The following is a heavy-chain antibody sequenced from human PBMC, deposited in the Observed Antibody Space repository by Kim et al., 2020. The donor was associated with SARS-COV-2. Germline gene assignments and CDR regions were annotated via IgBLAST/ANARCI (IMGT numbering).Heavy chain of an antibody. CDR1: GGSFSGYY. CDR3: ARGSVGNDGSGRVIRSYYYYGMDV. V-gene: IGHV4-34*01. D-gene: IGHD3-10*01. Sequence: SETLSLTCAVYGGSFSGYYWSWIRQPPGKGLEWIGEINHSGSTNYNPSLKSRVTISVDTSKNQFSLKLSSVTAADTAVYYCARGSVGNDGSGRVIRSYYYYGMDVWGQGTTVTVSS. CDR2: INHSGST. J-gene: IGHJ6*02.